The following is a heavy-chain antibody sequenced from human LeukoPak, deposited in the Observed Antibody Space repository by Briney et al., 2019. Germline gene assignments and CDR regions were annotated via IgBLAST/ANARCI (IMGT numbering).Heavy chain of an antibody. Sequence: SETLSLTCTVSGDSITSYFWSWIRQPPGKGLEWIGYIYYNERSNYNPSLRGRVTISIDTSKNQFSLKLNSVTAADSAVYYCARKPIVNSAWYYFDYWGQGTLVTVSS. D-gene: IGHD3-22*01. V-gene: IGHV4-59*12. CDR2: IYYNERS. J-gene: IGHJ4*02. CDR1: GDSITSYF. CDR3: ARKPIVNSAWYYFDY.